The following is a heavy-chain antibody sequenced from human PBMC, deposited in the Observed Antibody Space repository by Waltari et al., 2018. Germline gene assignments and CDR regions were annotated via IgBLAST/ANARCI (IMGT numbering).Heavy chain of an antibody. CDR2: IYYTGHT. CDR1: GGSLHRSYPY. D-gene: IGHD5-12*01. Sequence: QLQLPESGPGLVQPSDTLSLACTVSGGSLHRSYPYWGLIRQPPGKGLEFVGSIYYTGHTYYKPSLESRVTVSVDTSKNQFSLRLTSLTAADTAVYFCARGGGGYDKYYFDLWGQGTLVTVSS. CDR3: ARGGGGYDKYYFDL. V-gene: IGHV4-39*07. J-gene: IGHJ4*02.